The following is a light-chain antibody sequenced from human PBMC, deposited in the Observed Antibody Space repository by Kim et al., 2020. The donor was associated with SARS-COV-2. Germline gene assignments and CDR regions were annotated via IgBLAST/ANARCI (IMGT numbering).Light chain of an antibody. V-gene: IGKV1-5*03. J-gene: IGKJ2*01. CDR1: QSISSW. Sequence: SVGDRVTITCRASQSISSWLAWYQQKPGKAPKLLIYKASSLESGVPSRFSGSGSGTEFTLTISSLQPDDFATYYYQQYNSYFPVYTFGQGTKLEI. CDR3: QQYNSYFPVYT. CDR2: KAS.